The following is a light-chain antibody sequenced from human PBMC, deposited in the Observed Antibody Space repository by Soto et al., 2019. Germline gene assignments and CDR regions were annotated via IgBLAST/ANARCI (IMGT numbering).Light chain of an antibody. Sequence: TVMTQSPANLSVSPWEKDKLYCRASQTVSRNLAWYQQRPGQAPRLLIYDISNRAAGVPARFSGSGSETEFTLTIRSLQSEDFAVYFCQQYNNWPAFGQGTRLEIK. CDR1: QTVSRN. V-gene: IGKV3-15*01. J-gene: IGKJ5*01. CDR3: QQYNNWPA. CDR2: DIS.